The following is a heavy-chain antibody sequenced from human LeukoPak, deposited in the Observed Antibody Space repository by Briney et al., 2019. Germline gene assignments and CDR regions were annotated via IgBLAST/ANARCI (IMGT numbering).Heavy chain of an antibody. CDR3: ARAGRTYSLDAFDI. D-gene: IGHD3-10*01. J-gene: IGHJ3*02. V-gene: IGHV3-48*03. CDR2: ISSSGSTI. Sequence: GGSLRLSCAASGFTFSSYEMNWVRQAPGKGLEWVSYISSSGSTIYYADSVKGRFTITRDNAKNSLYLQMNSLRAEDTAVYYCARAGRTYSLDAFDIWGQGTMVTVSS. CDR1: GFTFSSYE.